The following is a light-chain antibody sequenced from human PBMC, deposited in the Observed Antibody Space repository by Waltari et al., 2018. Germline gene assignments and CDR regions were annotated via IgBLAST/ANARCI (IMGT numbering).Light chain of an antibody. J-gene: IGKJ1*01. CDR1: QSVSRV. Sequence: EIVLTQSPGTLSLSPGERATLSCRARQSVSRVLAWYQQRPGKAPRLLIYGASNRATGIPDRFSGSGSATDFNLTISRLEPEDFAMYYCQMYVRLPVTFGQGTKVEIK. CDR3: QMYVRLPVT. V-gene: IGKV3-20*01. CDR2: GAS.